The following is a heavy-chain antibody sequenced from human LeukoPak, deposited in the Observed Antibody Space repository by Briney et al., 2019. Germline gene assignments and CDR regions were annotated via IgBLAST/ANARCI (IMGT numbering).Heavy chain of an antibody. CDR1: GGSFSGYY. CDR2: INHSGST. J-gene: IGHJ6*02. V-gene: IGHV4-34*01. CDR3: TRDIVGPSYSYYYGMDV. D-gene: IGHD1-26*01. Sequence: SETLSLTCAVYGGSFSGYYWSWIRQPPGKGLEWIGEINHSGSTNYNPSLKSRVTIPVDTSKNQFSLKLSSVTAADTAGYYCTRDIVGPSYSYYYGMDVWGQGTTVTVSS.